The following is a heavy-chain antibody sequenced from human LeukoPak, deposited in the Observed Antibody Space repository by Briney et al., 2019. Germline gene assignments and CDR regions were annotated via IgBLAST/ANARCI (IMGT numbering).Heavy chain of an antibody. J-gene: IGHJ4*02. CDR1: GGSISSGGYY. Sequence: SETLSLTCTVSGGSISSGGYYWSWIRQHPGKGLEWIGYIFYTGSTYYNPSLKSRVTISVDTSKNQFSLKLSSVTAADTAVYYCARGVDSSGYYPLWGQGTLVTVSS. CDR3: ARGVDSSGYYPL. D-gene: IGHD3-22*01. V-gene: IGHV4-31*03. CDR2: IFYTGST.